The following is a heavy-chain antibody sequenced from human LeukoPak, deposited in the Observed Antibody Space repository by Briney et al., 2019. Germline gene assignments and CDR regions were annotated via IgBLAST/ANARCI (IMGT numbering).Heavy chain of an antibody. CDR1: GGSISSYY. CDR2: IYTSGST. Sequence: SETLSLTCTVSGGSISSYYWSWIRQPAGKGLEWIGRIYTSGSTNYNPSLKSRVTISVDTSKNQFSLKLSSVTAADTAVYYCASRPIAAADYYFDYWGQGTLVTVSS. V-gene: IGHV4-4*07. D-gene: IGHD6-13*01. J-gene: IGHJ4*02. CDR3: ASRPIAAADYYFDY.